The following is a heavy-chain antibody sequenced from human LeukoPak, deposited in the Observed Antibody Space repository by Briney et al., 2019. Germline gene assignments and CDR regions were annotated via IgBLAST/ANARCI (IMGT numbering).Heavy chain of an antibody. V-gene: IGHV3-74*01. CDR1: GLTLSSYW. J-gene: IGHJ4*02. CDR3: ARDREQWLVGFTDY. CDR2: INSDGSST. D-gene: IGHD6-19*01. Sequence: HPGGSLRLSCAASGLTLSSYWMHWVRQAPGKGLVWVSRINSDGSSTRYADSVKGRFTISRDNAKNTLYLQMNSLRAEDTAVYYCARDREQWLVGFTDYWGQGTLVTVSS.